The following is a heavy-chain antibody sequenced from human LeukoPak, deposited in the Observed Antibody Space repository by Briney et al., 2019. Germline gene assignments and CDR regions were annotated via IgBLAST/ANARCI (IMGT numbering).Heavy chain of an antibody. Sequence: SVKVSCKASGGTFSSYAISWVRQAPGQGLEWMGRIIPILGIANYAQKFQGRVTITADKSTSTAYMELSSLRSEDTAVYYCAVVPADRGVSTDRSYFDYWGQGTLVTVSS. CDR2: IIPILGIA. V-gene: IGHV1-69*04. J-gene: IGHJ4*02. CDR3: AVVPADRGVSTDRSYFDY. D-gene: IGHD3-10*01. CDR1: GGTFSSYA.